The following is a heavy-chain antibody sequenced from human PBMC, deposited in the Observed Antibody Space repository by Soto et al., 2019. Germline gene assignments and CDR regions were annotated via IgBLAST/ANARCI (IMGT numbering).Heavy chain of an antibody. D-gene: IGHD1-26*01. J-gene: IGHJ6*02. CDR3: ARDLPVAGYSVTWELPNYYGMDV. CDR2: SSSSSSYI. Sequence: ASLRLSCAPSGFTFSSYSMNWVRQAPGEGLEWVSSSSSSSSYIYYADSVKGRFTISRHNAKNPLYLQMNSLRAADTAVYYCARDLPVAGYSVTWELPNYYGMDVWGQGTTVTVSS. V-gene: IGHV3-21*01. CDR1: GFTFSSYS.